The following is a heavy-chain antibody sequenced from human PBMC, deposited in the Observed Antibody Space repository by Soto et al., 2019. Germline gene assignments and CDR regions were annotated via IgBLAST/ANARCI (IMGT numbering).Heavy chain of an antibody. CDR1: GGSISSSNW. V-gene: IGHV4-4*02. CDR2: IYHSGST. CDR3: ARASGTSHYYGMDV. Sequence: SETLSLTCAVSGGSISSSNWWSWVRQPPGKGLEWIGEIYHSGSTNYNPSLKSRVTISVDKSKNQFSLKLSSVTAADTAVYYCARASGTSHYYGMDVWGQGTTVTVSS. J-gene: IGHJ6*02. D-gene: IGHD2-2*01.